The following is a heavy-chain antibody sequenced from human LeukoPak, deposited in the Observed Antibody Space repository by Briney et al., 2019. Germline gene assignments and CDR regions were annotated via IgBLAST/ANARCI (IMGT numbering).Heavy chain of an antibody. CDR3: ARRLTQYDCFDP. V-gene: IGHV6-1*01. Sequence: SQTLPLTCAISGDSVSSNSVTWNWIRQSPSRGLEWLGRTYYRSTWYNDYAVSVRGRITVNPDTSKNQFSLRLNSVTPEDTAVYYCARRLTQYDCFDPWGQGILVTVSS. D-gene: IGHD2-2*01. CDR2: TYYRSTWYN. J-gene: IGHJ5*02. CDR1: GDSVSSNSVT.